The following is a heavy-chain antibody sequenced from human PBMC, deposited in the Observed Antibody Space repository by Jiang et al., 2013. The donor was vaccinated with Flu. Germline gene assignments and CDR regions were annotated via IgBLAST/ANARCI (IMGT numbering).Heavy chain of an antibody. CDR1: GYNFATYW. Sequence: GAEVKKPGESLRISCKGSGYNFATYWITWVRQMPGRGLEWMGRIDPSDSYTNYSPSFQGHVTISADKSISTAYLQWSSLKASDTAMYYCARRGLVGAGAFDIWGQGTMVTVSS. V-gene: IGHV5-10-1*01. CDR3: ARRGLVGAGAFDI. J-gene: IGHJ3*02. CDR2: IDPSDSYT. D-gene: IGHD1-26*01.